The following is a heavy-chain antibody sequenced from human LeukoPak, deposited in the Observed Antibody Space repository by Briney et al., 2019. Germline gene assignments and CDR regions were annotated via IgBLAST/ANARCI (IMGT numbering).Heavy chain of an antibody. CDR2: LTQFFRRT. CDR3: ATSESGRSWDWFAP. V-gene: IGHV1-69*05. J-gene: IGHJ5*02. Sequence: SVKVSCKASGGSFRTYPISWVRQAPGQGLEWMGGLTQFFRRTNYTQKIQGRLTITTDESSSTAYMELSDLRSDDTAVYYCATSESGRSWDWFAPWGQGTLVTVSS. D-gene: IGHD3-10*01. CDR1: GGSFRTYP.